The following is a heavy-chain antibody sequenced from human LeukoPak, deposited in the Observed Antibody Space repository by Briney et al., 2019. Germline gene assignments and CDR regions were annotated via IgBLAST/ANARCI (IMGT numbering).Heavy chain of an antibody. CDR3: AKAYGYCSSTSCSHEEFDY. CDR2: ISYDGSNK. CDR1: GFTFSSYG. V-gene: IGHV3-30*18. D-gene: IGHD2-2*01. J-gene: IGHJ4*02. Sequence: GGSLRLSCAASGFTFSSYGMHWVRQAPREGLEWVALISYDGSNKYYADSVTGRFTISRDTSKNTLYLQMNSLRAEDTAVYYCAKAYGYCSSTSCSHEEFDYWGQGTLVTVSS.